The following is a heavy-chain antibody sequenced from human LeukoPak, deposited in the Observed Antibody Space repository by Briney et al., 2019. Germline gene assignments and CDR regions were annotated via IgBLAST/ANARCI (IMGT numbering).Heavy chain of an antibody. J-gene: IGHJ4*02. V-gene: IGHV3-9*01. CDR1: GFTFDDYA. CDR2: ISWNSGSI. D-gene: IGHD3-10*01. CDR3: AKLFESGTYNNFFHY. Sequence: PGGSLRLSCAASGFTFDDYAMHWVRQAPGKGLEWVSGISWNSGSIGYADSVKGRFTISRDNAKNSLYLQMNSLRPEDTAIYYCAKLFESGTYNNFFHYWGQGTLVTVFS.